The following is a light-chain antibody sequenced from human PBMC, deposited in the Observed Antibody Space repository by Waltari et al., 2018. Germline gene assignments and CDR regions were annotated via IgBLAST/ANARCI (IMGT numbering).Light chain of an antibody. Sequence: QSALTQPASVSGSPGQAIIISCTGTGSDVGGYDYVSWYQQYPGKAPRLIIYDVYNRPSGVSNRFSCSKSDNTASLTISGLQAEDESVYYCSSYTSSVVVFGGGTKLTVL. CDR3: SSYTSSVVV. CDR1: GSDVGGYDY. CDR2: DVY. V-gene: IGLV2-14*01. J-gene: IGLJ2*01.